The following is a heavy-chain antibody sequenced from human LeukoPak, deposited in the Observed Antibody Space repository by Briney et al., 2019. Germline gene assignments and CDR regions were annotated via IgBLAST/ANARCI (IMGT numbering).Heavy chain of an antibody. Sequence: GASVKVSCKASGYTFTGYYMHRVRQAPGQGLEWMGWINANSGGTNYAQKFQGRVTMTRDTSISTAYMELSRLRSDDTAVYYCARDMVGLAADGNWFDPWGQGTLVTVSS. D-gene: IGHD6-13*01. CDR1: GYTFTGYY. CDR3: ARDMVGLAADGNWFDP. V-gene: IGHV1-2*02. J-gene: IGHJ5*02. CDR2: INANSGGT.